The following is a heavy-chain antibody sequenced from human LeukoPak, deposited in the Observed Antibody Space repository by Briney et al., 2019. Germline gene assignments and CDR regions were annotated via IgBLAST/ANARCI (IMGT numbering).Heavy chain of an antibody. D-gene: IGHD3-9*01. CDR2: IYHSGST. CDR1: GGSISSSNW. V-gene: IGHV4-4*02. CDR3: ARGPLLAGYLNWFDP. J-gene: IGHJ5*02. Sequence: SETLSLTCAVSGGSISSSNWWSWVRQPPGQGLGWIGEIYHSGSTNYNPSLKSRVTISVDKSKNQFSLKLSSVTAADTAVYYCARGPLLAGYLNWFDPWGQGTLVTVSS.